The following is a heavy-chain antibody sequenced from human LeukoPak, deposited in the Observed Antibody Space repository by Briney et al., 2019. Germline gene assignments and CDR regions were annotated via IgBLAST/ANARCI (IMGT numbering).Heavy chain of an antibody. CDR3: AQLRGPVTTSDY. D-gene: IGHD4-17*01. CDR2: INPDGRDK. CDR1: GFTFSSNW. Sequence: GGSLRLSCAAFGFTFSSNWMSWVGQAPCKGREGVASINPDGRDKYYVCSVNGRVAISIDNAKTSLFLEINGLRAGTTAVYYCAQLRGPVTTSDYWGLGTLVTVSS. J-gene: IGHJ4*02. V-gene: IGHV3-7*03.